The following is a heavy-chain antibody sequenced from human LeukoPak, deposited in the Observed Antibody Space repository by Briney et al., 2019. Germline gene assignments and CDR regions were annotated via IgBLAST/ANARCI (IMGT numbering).Heavy chain of an antibody. J-gene: IGHJ4*02. CDR2: IYIGGST. Sequence: GGSLKLSCAASGFTFGSYSMNWVRQAPGKGLEWVSVIYIGGSTYYADSVKGRFTISRDISKNTLYLQMNRLRAEDTAMYYCARLGFVVPAVIFDYWGQGTLVTVSS. CDR1: GFTFGSYS. V-gene: IGHV3-53*01. D-gene: IGHD2-2*02. CDR3: ARLGFVVPAVIFDY.